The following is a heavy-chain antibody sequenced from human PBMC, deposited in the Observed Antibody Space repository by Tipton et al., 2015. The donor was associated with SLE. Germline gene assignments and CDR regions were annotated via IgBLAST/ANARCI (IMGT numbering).Heavy chain of an antibody. Sequence: TLSLTCAVYGGSFSGYYWSWIRQPPGKGLEWIGEINHSGSTNYNPSLKSRVTISVDTSKNQFSLKVSSVTAADTAVYYCARGRGYFDYWGQGTLVTVSS. CDR1: GGSFSGYY. J-gene: IGHJ4*02. V-gene: IGHV4-34*01. CDR2: INHSGST. D-gene: IGHD1-26*01. CDR3: ARGRGYFDY.